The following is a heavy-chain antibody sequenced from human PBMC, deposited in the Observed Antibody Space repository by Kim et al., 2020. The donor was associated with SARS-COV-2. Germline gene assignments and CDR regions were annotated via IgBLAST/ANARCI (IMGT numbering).Heavy chain of an antibody. V-gene: IGHV3-48*04. CDR1: GFTFSSYS. Sequence: GGSLRLSCAASGFTFSSYSMNWVRQAPGKGLEWVSYISSSSSTIYYADSVKGRFTISRDNAKNSLYLQMNSLRAEDTAVYYCARDGGYSYPVDYYYGMDVWGQGTTVTVSS. J-gene: IGHJ6*02. CDR3: ARDGGYSYPVDYYYGMDV. D-gene: IGHD5-18*01. CDR2: ISSSSSTI.